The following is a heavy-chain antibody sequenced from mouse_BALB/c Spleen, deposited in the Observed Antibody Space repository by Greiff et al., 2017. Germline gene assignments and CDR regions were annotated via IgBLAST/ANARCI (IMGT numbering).Heavy chain of an antibody. CDR3: ARDGSLIYYGNHQFAY. V-gene: IGHV5-6-3*01. J-gene: IGHJ3*01. D-gene: IGHD2-1*01. Sequence: EVMLVESGGGLVQPGGSLKLSCAASGFTFSSYGMSWVRQTPDKRLELVATINSNGGSTYYPDSVKGRFTISRDNAKNTLYLQMSSLKSEDTAMYYCARDGSLIYYGNHQFAYWGQGTLVTVSA. CDR1: GFTFSSYG. CDR2: INSNGGST.